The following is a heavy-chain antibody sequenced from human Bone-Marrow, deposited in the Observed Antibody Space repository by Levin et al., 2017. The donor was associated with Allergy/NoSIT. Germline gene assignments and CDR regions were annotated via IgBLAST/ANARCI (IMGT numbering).Heavy chain of an antibody. CDR3: ARRAEWVLLFES. D-gene: IGHD1-26*01. V-gene: IGHV3-23*01. J-gene: IGHJ5*01. Sequence: HAGGSLRLSCRVSGFTFSNFAMSWVRQAPGKGLEWVSTITVGDLTYYADSVKGRFTISRDNSKNTLFLQMDRLRGEDTAVYFCARRAEWVLLFESWGQGTLVTVSS. CDR1: GFTFSNFA. CDR2: ITVGDLT.